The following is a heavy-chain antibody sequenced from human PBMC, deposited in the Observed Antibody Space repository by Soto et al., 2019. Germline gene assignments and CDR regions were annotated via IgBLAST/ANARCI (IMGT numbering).Heavy chain of an antibody. CDR3: ARKSYSGDSGFYDY. D-gene: IGHD3-22*01. CDR2: ISSSSSYT. CDR1: GFTFSDYY. Sequence: PGGSLRLSCAASGFTFSDYYMSWIRQAPGKGLEWVSYISSSSSYTNYADSVKGRFTISRDNAKNSLYLQMDSLRADDTAVDYCARKSYSGDSGFYDYWGQGALVTVSS. V-gene: IGHV3-11*06. J-gene: IGHJ4*02.